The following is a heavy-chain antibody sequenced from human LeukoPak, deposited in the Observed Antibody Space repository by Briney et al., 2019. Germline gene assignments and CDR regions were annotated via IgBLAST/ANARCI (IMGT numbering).Heavy chain of an antibody. CDR3: ARDLRVIVFDF. CDR2: INTNTGNP. D-gene: IGHD3-22*01. V-gene: IGHV7-4-1*02. J-gene: IGHJ3*01. CDR1: GYTFSIYA. Sequence: GASVKVSCKASGYTFSIYAMNWVRQAPGQGLEWMGWINTNTGNPTYAQGFTGRFVFSLDTSVSTAYLQISSLKAEDTAVYYCARDLRVIVFDFWGQGTMVTVSS.